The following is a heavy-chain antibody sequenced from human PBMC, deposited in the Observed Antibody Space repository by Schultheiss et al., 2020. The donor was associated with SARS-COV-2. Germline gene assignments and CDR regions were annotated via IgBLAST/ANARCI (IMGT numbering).Heavy chain of an antibody. CDR2: ILSSGSYT. CDR1: GFTFSDYY. J-gene: IGHJ6*02. D-gene: IGHD5-18*01. V-gene: IGHV3-11*06. Sequence: GGSLRLSCAASGFTFSDYYMSWIRQAPGKGLEWVSHILSSGSYTNYADSVKGRFTISRDNSKNTLYLQMNSLRAEDTAVYYCAKPRIQLWSYYGMDVWGQGTTVTVSS. CDR3: AKPRIQLWSYYGMDV.